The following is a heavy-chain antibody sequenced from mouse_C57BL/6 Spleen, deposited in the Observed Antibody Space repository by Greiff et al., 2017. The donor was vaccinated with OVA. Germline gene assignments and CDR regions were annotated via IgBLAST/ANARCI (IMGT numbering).Heavy chain of an antibody. D-gene: IGHD3-2*02. CDR2: IDPSGSYT. CDR3: ARGSGYPDY. CDR1: GYTFTSYW. Sequence: VKLQQPGAELVKPGASVKLSCKASGYTFTSYWMQWVKQRPGQGLEWIGEIDPSGSYTNYNQKFKGKATLTVDTSSSTAYMQLSSLTSEDSAVYYCARGSGYPDYWGQGTTLTVSS. V-gene: IGHV1-50*01. J-gene: IGHJ2*01.